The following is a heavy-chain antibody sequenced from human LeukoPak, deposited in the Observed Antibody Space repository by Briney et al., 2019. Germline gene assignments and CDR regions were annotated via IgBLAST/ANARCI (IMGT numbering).Heavy chain of an antibody. D-gene: IGHD1-7*01. J-gene: IGHJ6*02. CDR3: ASGQLELRGYYYYYYYGMDV. CDR1: GGTFSSYA. V-gene: IGHV1-69*01. CDR2: IIPIFGTA. Sequence: GSSVKVSCKASGGTFSSYAISWVRQAPGQGLEWMGGIIPIFGTANYAQKFQGRVTITADESRSTAYMELSSLRSEDTAVYYCASGQLELRGYYYYYYYGMDVWGQGTTVTVSS.